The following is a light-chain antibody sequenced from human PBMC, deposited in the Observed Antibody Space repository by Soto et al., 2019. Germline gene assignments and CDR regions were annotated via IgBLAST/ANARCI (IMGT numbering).Light chain of an antibody. CDR2: DVS. V-gene: IGLV2-14*01. CDR3: SSYTGSSTLYV. Sequence: QSALTQPASVSGSPGQSITISRTGTSSDVGGYNYVSWYQQHPGKAPKLMIYDVSNRPSGVSNRFSGSKSGNTASLTISGLQAEDEADYYCSSYTGSSTLYVFGTGTKVTVL. J-gene: IGLJ1*01. CDR1: SSDVGGYNY.